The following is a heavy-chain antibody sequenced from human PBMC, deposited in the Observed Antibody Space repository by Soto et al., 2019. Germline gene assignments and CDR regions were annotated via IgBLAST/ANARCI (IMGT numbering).Heavy chain of an antibody. Sequence: PGGSLRLSCAASGFTFSSYGMHWVRQAPGKGLEWVAVISYDGSNKYYADSVKGRFTISRDNSKNTLYLQMNSLRAEDTAVYYFVKDLCGYCGGDCYYGMDVWGQGTTVTVSS. V-gene: IGHV3-30*18. J-gene: IGHJ6*02. CDR3: VKDLCGYCGGDCYYGMDV. D-gene: IGHD2-21*02. CDR1: GFTFSSYG. CDR2: ISYDGSNK.